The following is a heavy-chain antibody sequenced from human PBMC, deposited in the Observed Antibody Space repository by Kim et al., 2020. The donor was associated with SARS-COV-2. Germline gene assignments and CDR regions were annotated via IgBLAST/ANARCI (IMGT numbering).Heavy chain of an antibody. Sequence: ASVKVSCKASGYSFTGYNMHWVRQAPGQGLEWLGRISPNSGGTSYAQKFQGRVTMTRDTSISTAYMELSRLTSDDTAVHYCARVDYYSSGTYGWGKGTLV. V-gene: IGHV1-2*06. J-gene: IGHJ4*02. CDR2: ISPNSGGT. CDR1: GYSFTGYN. D-gene: IGHD3-10*01. CDR3: ARVDYYSSGTYG.